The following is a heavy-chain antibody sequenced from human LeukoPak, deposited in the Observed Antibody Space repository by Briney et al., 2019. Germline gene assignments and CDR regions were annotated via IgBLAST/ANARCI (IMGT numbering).Heavy chain of an antibody. Sequence: GGSLRLSCAASEFTFSSYSMNWVRQAPGKGLEWVSCISGSSTYTYYAASVKGRFTISRDNAKNSLYLQMNSLRAEDTAVYYCARDGYAGSGSYDSWGQGTLVTVSS. CDR3: ARDGYAGSGSYDS. D-gene: IGHD3-22*01. V-gene: IGHV3-21*01. J-gene: IGHJ4*02. CDR2: ISGSSTYT. CDR1: EFTFSSYS.